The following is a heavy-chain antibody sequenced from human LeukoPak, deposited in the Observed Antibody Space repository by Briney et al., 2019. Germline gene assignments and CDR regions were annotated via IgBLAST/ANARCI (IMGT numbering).Heavy chain of an antibody. CDR2: IYPGDSDT. V-gene: IGHV5-51*01. Sequence: GESLKISCKGSGYSFTSYWIGWVRQRPGKGLEWMGIIYPGDSDTRYSPSFQGQVTISADKSISTAYLQWSSLKASDTAMYYCARLAQYYDFWSGYSGTGDYYFDYWGQGTLVTVSS. J-gene: IGHJ4*02. CDR3: ARLAQYYDFWSGYSGTGDYYFDY. D-gene: IGHD3-3*01. CDR1: GYSFTSYW.